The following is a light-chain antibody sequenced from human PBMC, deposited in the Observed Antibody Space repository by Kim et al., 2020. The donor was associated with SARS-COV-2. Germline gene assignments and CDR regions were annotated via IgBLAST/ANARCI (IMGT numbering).Light chain of an antibody. J-gene: IGKJ3*01. CDR2: GAS. CDR3: QQSGSSPFA. Sequence: EIVLTQSPGNLSLSPGERATLSCRASQSVSSSYLAWYQQKPGQAPRLLIYGASSRATGIPDRFSGSGSGTDFTLTISRLEPEDFAVYYCQQSGSSPFAFGPGTKVDIK. CDR1: QSVSSSY. V-gene: IGKV3-20*01.